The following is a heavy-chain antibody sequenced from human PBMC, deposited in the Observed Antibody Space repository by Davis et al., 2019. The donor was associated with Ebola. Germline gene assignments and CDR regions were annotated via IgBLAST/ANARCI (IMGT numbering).Heavy chain of an antibody. CDR1: GFTFSSYY. CDR2: IKQDGSDK. V-gene: IGHV3-7*03. Sequence: GESPKIPCAASGFTFSSYYMSWVRQAPGKGLEWVANIKQDGSDKYYVDSVNGRFTISRDNAKNSLYLQMNSLRAEDTAVYYCARGGGYSSSWYYFDYWGQGTLVTVSS. D-gene: IGHD6-13*01. CDR3: ARGGGYSSSWYYFDY. J-gene: IGHJ4*02.